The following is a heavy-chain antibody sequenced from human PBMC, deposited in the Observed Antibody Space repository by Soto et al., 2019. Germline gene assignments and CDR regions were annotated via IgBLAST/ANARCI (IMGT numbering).Heavy chain of an antibody. D-gene: IGHD1-26*01. CDR3: ARGPIVGATKFDY. CDR1: GGSFSGYY. J-gene: IGHJ4*02. Sequence: SETLSLTCSVYGGSFSGYYWSWIRQPPGKGLEWIGEINHSGSTNYNPSLKSRVTISVDTSKNQFSLKLSSVTAADTAVYYCARGPIVGATKFDYWGQGTLVTVSS. CDR2: INHSGST. V-gene: IGHV4-34*01.